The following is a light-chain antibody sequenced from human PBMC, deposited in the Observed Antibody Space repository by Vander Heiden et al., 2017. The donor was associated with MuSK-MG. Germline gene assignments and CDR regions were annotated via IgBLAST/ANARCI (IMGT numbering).Light chain of an antibody. CDR1: HSNIGIYF. V-gene: IGLV1-47*01. Sequence: QSVLTQPPSASGTPGQRVTISRSGNHSNIGIYFVYWYQQFAGSAPKFLIFRNDQRPSGVPDRFSGSKSGTSASLAINGVRSEDEALYHCAAWDYRLRGPVFGGGTKLTVL. J-gene: IGLJ3*02. CDR3: AAWDYRLRGPV. CDR2: RND.